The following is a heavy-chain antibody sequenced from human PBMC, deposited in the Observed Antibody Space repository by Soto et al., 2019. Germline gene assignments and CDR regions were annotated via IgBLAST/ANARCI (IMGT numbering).Heavy chain of an antibody. CDR1: GYALEVAW. D-gene: IGHD3-22*01. V-gene: IGHV3-15*01. Sequence: EMQLGESGGGLVKPGGSLRLSCAVSGYALEVAWMNWVRQAPGKGLEWVGRIKSKPDGGTTEYAAPVEGRFTISRDDSTSTLYLQMNSLRTEDTAVYYCTTGRRDYYGNSYMDLWGKGTTVTVSS. CDR3: TTGRRDYYGNSYMDL. CDR2: IKSKPDGGTT. J-gene: IGHJ6*03.